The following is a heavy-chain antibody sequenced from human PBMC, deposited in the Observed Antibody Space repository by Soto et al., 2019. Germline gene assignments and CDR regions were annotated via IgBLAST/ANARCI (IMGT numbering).Heavy chain of an antibody. J-gene: IGHJ4*02. Sequence: QITLNESGPTQVKPRQTLTLTCTFSGFSLTTSGVGVGWIRQSPGKAPEWLALIYWDDYKRYSPSLKSRLTINKDTSKNQLVLTMADLDPADTATYYCAHRVLRTVFGLVTTTAIYFDFWGQGTPVAVSS. CDR3: AHRVLRTVFGLVTTTAIYFDF. CDR1: GFSLTTSGVG. CDR2: IYWDDYK. D-gene: IGHD3-3*01. V-gene: IGHV2-5*02.